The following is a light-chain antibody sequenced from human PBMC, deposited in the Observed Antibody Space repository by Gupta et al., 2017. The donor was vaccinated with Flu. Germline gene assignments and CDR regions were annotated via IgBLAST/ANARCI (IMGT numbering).Light chain of an antibody. CDR1: NIGSNS. CDR3: PAWVGNRNQLL. J-gene: IGLJ2*01. Sequence: GNTATITCGGNNIGSNSVHWYQKKPGTAPVLLVYEDSDRPSGIPERFAGSNSGTTATLTISRVEAGDEADYYCPAWVGNRNQLLFGGGTKLTVL. V-gene: IGLV3-21*03. CDR2: EDS.